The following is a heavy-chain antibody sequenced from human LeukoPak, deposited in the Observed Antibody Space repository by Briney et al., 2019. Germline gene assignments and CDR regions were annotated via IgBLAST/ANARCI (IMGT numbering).Heavy chain of an antibody. CDR2: INHSGST. V-gene: IGHV4-34*01. Sequence: SETLSLTCAVYGGSFSGYYWSWIRQPPGKGLEWIGEINHSGSTNYNPSLKSRVTISVDTSKNQFSLKLSSVTAADTAVYYCARGYYDSSGYLINYWGQGTLVTVSS. CDR3: ARGYYDSSGYLINY. D-gene: IGHD3-22*01. J-gene: IGHJ4*02. CDR1: GGSFSGYY.